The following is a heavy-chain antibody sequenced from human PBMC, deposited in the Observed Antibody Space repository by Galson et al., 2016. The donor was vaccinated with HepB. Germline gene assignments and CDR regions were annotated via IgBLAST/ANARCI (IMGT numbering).Heavy chain of an antibody. J-gene: IGHJ5*02. D-gene: IGHD2-2*01. Sequence: SLRLSCAASGFAFSSHWMHWVRQAPGKGLVWVSRINSDGTTSNYADSVKGRFTISRDNAKNTPYLQMDSLRAEDTAVYYCVRDHSVVPATAYNWFDPWGQGTLVTVSS. CDR3: VRDHSVVPATAYNWFDP. V-gene: IGHV3-74*01. CDR1: GFAFSSHW. CDR2: INSDGTTS.